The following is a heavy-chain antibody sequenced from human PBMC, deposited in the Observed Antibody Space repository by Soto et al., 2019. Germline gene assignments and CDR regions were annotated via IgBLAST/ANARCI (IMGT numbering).Heavy chain of an antibody. CDR2: ISYDASDK. CDR3: ATSRPGQCSSPYCFAFDP. J-gene: IGHJ5*02. CDR1: GFTFSDYG. Sequence: VQLVESGGGVVQPGRSLRLSCAASGFTFSDYGMHWVRQAPGKGLEWVAIISYDASDKYYVDYVKGRFTISRDNSKNMLYLQMSSLRAEDTAVYYCATSRPGQCSSPYCFAFDPWGQGTLVTVSS. D-gene: IGHD2-2*01. V-gene: IGHV3-30*03.